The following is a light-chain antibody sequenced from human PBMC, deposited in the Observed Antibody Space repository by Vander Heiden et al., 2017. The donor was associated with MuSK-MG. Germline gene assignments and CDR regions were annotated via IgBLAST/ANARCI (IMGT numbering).Light chain of an antibody. Sequence: QSALTQPAPVSGSPGQSITISCTGTSSAVGGYNYVSWYQQPTGNAHILMIYEVSSRPSGVSNRFSGSKSGNTASLTISGLQAEDEADYYCSSYTSSSTLVFGGGTKLTVL. CDR3: SSYTSSSTLV. V-gene: IGLV2-14*01. CDR2: EVS. CDR1: SSAVGGYNY. J-gene: IGLJ2*01.